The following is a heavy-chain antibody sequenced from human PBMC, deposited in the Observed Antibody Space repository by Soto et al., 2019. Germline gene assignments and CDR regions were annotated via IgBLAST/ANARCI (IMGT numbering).Heavy chain of an antibody. CDR2: IYYSGST. Sequence: PSETLSLTCTVSGGSISSGDYYWSWIRQPPGKGLEWIGYIYYSGSTYYNPSLKSRVTISVDTSKNQFSLKLSSVTAADTAVYYCARDKGGVTMVRGAPPYYYYGMDVWGQGTTVTVSS. CDR3: ARDKGGVTMVRGAPPYYYYGMDV. CDR1: GGSISSGDYY. D-gene: IGHD3-10*01. J-gene: IGHJ6*02. V-gene: IGHV4-30-4*01.